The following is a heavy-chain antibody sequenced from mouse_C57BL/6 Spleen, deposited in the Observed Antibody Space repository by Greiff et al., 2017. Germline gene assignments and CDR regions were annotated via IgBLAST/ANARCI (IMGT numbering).Heavy chain of an antibody. CDR3: ARYWDGGYFDV. CDR1: GYTFTDYY. Sequence: EVQLQQSGPVLVKPGASVKMSCKASGYTFTDYYMNWVKQSHGKSLEWIGVINPYNGGTSYNQKFKGKATLTVDKSSSTAYMELNSLTSEDSAVYYCARYWDGGYFDVWGTGTTVTVSS. J-gene: IGHJ1*03. D-gene: IGHD4-1*01. V-gene: IGHV1-19*01. CDR2: INPYNGGT.